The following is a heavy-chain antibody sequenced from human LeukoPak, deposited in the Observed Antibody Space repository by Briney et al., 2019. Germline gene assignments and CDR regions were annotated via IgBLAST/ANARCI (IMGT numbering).Heavy chain of an antibody. D-gene: IGHD4-11*01. CDR3: AKDQTRYSNSGYYYFYYMDV. J-gene: IGHJ6*03. CDR2: IRYDGSDK. V-gene: IGHV3-30*02. CDR1: GFTFSTYG. Sequence: GGSLRLSCAASGFTFSTYGMHWVRQAPGKGLDWVAFIRYDGSDKYYADSVKGRCTVSRDDSKNTPYLQMNSLRAEDTAVYYCAKDQTRYSNSGYYYFYYMDVWGKGTTVTVSS.